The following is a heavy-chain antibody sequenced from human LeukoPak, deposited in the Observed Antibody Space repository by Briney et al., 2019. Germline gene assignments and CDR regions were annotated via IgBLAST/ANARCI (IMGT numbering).Heavy chain of an antibody. D-gene: IGHD1/OR15-1a*01. CDR1: GFTVSTNY. J-gene: IGHJ6*02. V-gene: IGHV3-66*01. CDR2: IYSSGST. CDR3: ARDVIGNNFYGMDV. Sequence: GGSLRLSCAASGFTVSTNYMTWVRQAPGKGLEWLPIIYSSGSTYYADSVKGRFTISRDNSKNTLYLQMNSLRADDTAVYYCARDVIGNNFYGMDVWGQGTTVTVSS.